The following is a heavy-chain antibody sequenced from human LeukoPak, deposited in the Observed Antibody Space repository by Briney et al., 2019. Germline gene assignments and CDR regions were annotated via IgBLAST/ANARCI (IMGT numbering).Heavy chain of an antibody. J-gene: IGHJ6*04. Sequence: GGSLRLSCAASGFTFDDYGMSWVRQAPGKGLEWVSFIYSDNTHYSDSVKGRFTISRDNSKNTLYLQMNSLRAEDTAVYYCAELGITMIGGVWGKGTTVTISS. CDR3: AELGITMIGGV. CDR1: GFTFDDYG. V-gene: IGHV3-66*01. D-gene: IGHD3-10*02. CDR2: IYSDNT.